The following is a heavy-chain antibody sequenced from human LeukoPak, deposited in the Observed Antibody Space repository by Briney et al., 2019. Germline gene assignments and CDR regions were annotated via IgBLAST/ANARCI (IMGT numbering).Heavy chain of an antibody. V-gene: IGHV3-66*01. J-gene: IGHJ6*02. CDR2: IYSGGST. CDR3: ARERILWFGEGFDYYYYGMDV. Sequence: PGGSLRLSCAASGFTVSSNYMSWVRQAPGKGLEWVSVIYSGGSTYYADSVKGRFTISRDNSKNTLYLQMNSLRAEDTAVYYCARERILWFGEGFDYYYYGMDVWGQGTTVTVSS. CDR1: GFTVSSNY. D-gene: IGHD3-10*01.